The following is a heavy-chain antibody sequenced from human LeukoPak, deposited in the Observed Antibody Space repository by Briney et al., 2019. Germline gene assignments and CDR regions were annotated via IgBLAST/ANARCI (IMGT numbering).Heavy chain of an antibody. CDR2: ISYSGST. D-gene: IGHD3-22*01. J-gene: IGHJ4*02. CDR3: ARAVSSVVVIPF. Sequence: SETLSLIRTVSGGSVSSGRYYWSWIRQPPGKGLEWIGYISYSGSTNYNHSLKSRVTISVDTSNNQFSLKLSSVTAADTAVYYCARAVSSVVVIPFWGQGTLVTVSS. V-gene: IGHV4-61*01. CDR1: GGSVSSGRYY.